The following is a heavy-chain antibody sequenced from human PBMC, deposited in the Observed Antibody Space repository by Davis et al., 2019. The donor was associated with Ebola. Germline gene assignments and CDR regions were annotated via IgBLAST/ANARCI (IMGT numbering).Heavy chain of an antibody. Sequence: PGGSLRLSCAASGFTFSDYYMSWIRQAPGKGLEWVSYISSSSSYTNYADSVKGRFTISRDNAKNSLYLQMNSLRAEDTAVYYCAREGSLWFGELLYKEDGMDVWGQGTTVTVSS. V-gene: IGHV3-11*06. D-gene: IGHD3-10*01. J-gene: IGHJ6*02. CDR3: AREGSLWFGELLYKEDGMDV. CDR2: ISSSSSYT. CDR1: GFTFSDYY.